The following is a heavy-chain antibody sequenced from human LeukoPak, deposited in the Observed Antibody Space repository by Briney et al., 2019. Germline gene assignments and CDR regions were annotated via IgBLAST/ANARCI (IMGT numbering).Heavy chain of an antibody. CDR3: AKTIFRTYYFDY. D-gene: IGHD1-1*01. J-gene: IGHJ4*02. Sequence: PGGSLRLSCAASGFTFSSYSMNWVRQAPGKGLEWVSSISSSSSYIYYADSVKGRFTISRDNSKNTLYLQMNSLRAEDTAVYYCAKTIFRTYYFDYWGPGTLVTVSS. CDR2: ISSSSSYI. V-gene: IGHV3-21*04. CDR1: GFTFSSYS.